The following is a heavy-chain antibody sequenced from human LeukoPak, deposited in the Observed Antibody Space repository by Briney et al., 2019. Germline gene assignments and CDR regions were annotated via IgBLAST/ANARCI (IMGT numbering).Heavy chain of an antibody. CDR3: ATELLASDGSGRDAFDI. CDR1: GYTLTELS. Sequence: ASVKVSCKVSGYTLTELSMHWVRQAPGKGLEWMGGFDPEDGETIYAQKFQGRVTMTEDTSTDTAYMELSSLRSEDTAVYYCATELLASDGSGRDAFDIWGQGTMVTVSS. D-gene: IGHD3-10*01. J-gene: IGHJ3*02. CDR2: FDPEDGET. V-gene: IGHV1-24*01.